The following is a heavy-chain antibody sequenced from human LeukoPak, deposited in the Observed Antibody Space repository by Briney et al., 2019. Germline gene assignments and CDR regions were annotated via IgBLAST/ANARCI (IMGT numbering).Heavy chain of an antibody. CDR3: ARDSYYHGSGSYPFDY. J-gene: IGHJ4*02. Sequence: PGRSLRLSCAASGFTFSSYGMHWVRQAPGKGLEWVAVIWYDGSNKYYADSVKGRFTISRDNSKNTLHLQMNSLRAEDTAVYYCARDSYYHGSGSYPFDYWGQGTLVTVSS. CDR1: GFTFSSYG. CDR2: IWYDGSNK. D-gene: IGHD3-10*01. V-gene: IGHV3-33*01.